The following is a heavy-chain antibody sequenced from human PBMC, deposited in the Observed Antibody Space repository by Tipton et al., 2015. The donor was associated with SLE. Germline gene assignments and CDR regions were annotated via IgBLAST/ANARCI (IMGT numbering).Heavy chain of an antibody. CDR1: GGSIRSYY. J-gene: IGHJ3*02. V-gene: IGHV4-59*12. CDR3: ARGDTVVVPSAIEAFDI. Sequence: TLSLTCTVSGGSIRSYYWTWIRQPPGKRLEWIAYIYHSGITNYNPSLQSRVTISVDTSKNQLSLKLTSVTAADTAVYFCARGDTVVVPSAIEAFDIWGQGTMVTVSS. D-gene: IGHD2-2*01. CDR2: IYHSGIT.